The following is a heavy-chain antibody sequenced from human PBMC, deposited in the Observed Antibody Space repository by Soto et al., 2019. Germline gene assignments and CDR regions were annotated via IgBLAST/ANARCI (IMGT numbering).Heavy chain of an antibody. CDR3: ARETPERGWFGTEADAFDI. Sequence: GGSLRLSCAASGFTFSSYWMSWVRQAPGKGLEWVANIKQDGSEKYYVDSVKGRFTISRDNAKNSLYLQMNSLRAEDTAVYYCARETPERGWFGTEADAFDIWGQGTMVTVSS. CDR2: IKQDGSEK. J-gene: IGHJ3*02. D-gene: IGHD3-10*01. V-gene: IGHV3-7*01. CDR1: GFTFSSYW.